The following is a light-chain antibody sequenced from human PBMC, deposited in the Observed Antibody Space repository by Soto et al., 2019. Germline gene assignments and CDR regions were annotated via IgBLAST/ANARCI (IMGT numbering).Light chain of an antibody. V-gene: IGKV1-5*03. J-gene: IGKJ1*01. Sequence: DIQMTQSPSTLSASVGDRVTITCRASQSISSWLAWYPQKPGKAPKLLIYKASSLEGGVPSRFSGSGSGTEFTLTISSLQPDDFATYYCQQYNSYPTFGQGTKVDIK. CDR1: QSISSW. CDR2: KAS. CDR3: QQYNSYPT.